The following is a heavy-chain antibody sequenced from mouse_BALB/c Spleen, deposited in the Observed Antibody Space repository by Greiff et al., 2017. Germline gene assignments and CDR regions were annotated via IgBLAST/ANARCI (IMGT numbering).Heavy chain of an antibody. CDR1: GFTFSSFG. V-gene: IGHV5-17*02. Sequence: DVMLVESGGGLVQPGGSRKLSCAASGFTFSSFGMHWVRQAPEKGLEWVAYISSGSSTIYYADTVKGRFTIARDNPKNTLFLQMTSLRSEDTAMYDCARESRYYGSLYYFDYWGQGTTLTVSS. D-gene: IGHD1-1*01. J-gene: IGHJ2*01. CDR3: ARESRYYGSLYYFDY. CDR2: ISSGSSTI.